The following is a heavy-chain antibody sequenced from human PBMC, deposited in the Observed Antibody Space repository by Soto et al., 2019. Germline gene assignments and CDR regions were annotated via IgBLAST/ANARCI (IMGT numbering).Heavy chain of an antibody. CDR2: IYYSGST. CDR1: GGPISSGGYY. Sequence: SETLSLTCTVSGGPISSGGYYWSWIRQHPGKGLEWIGYIYYSGSTYYNPSLKSRVTISVDTSKNQFSLKLSSVTAADTAVYYCARRPYYDILTGVFDYWGQGTLVTVSS. J-gene: IGHJ4*02. D-gene: IGHD3-9*01. CDR3: ARRPYYDILTGVFDY. V-gene: IGHV4-31*03.